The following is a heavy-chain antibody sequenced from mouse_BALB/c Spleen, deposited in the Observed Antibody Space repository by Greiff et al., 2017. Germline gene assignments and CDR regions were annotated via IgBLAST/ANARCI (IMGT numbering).Heavy chain of an antibody. D-gene: IGHD1-2*01. CDR2: ISYSGST. J-gene: IGHJ1*01. Sequence: EVQLKESGPSLVKPSQTLSLTCSVTGDSITSGYWNWIRKFPGNKLEYMGYISYSGSTYYNPSLKSRISITRDTSKNQYYLQLNSVTTEDTATYYCARKGYYGHWYFDVWGAGTTVTVSS. CDR3: ARKGYYGHWYFDV. V-gene: IGHV3-8*02. CDR1: GDSITSGY.